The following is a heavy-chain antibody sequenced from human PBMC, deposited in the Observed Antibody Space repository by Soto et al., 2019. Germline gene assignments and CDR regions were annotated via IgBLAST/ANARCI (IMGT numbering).Heavy chain of an antibody. CDR2: IHPAGNVQ. J-gene: IGHJ3*02. Sequence: VQLVESGGGLVQPGESLRLSCTASGLTFSTSWLTWVRQAPGEGLEWVSNIHPAGNVQHYADSVKERFTISRDNAKNWVFLQRGGLRVEDTAVYNCATANTPYALDMWGRGTMVTVSS. V-gene: IGHV3-7*01. CDR3: ATANTPYALDM. CDR1: GLTFSTSW.